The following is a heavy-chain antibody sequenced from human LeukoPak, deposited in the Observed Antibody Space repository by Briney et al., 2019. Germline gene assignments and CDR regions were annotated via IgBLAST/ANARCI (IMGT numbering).Heavy chain of an antibody. J-gene: IGHJ4*02. CDR3: ARESPYCTNGVCSDFDY. D-gene: IGHD2-8*01. Sequence: GGSLRLSCAAPGFTFSSYSMNWVRQAPGKGLEWVSSISSSSSYIYYADSVKGRFTISRDNAKNSLYLQMNSLRAEDTAVYYCARESPYCTNGVCSDFDYWGQGTLVIVSS. CDR1: GFTFSSYS. CDR2: ISSSSSYI. V-gene: IGHV3-21*01.